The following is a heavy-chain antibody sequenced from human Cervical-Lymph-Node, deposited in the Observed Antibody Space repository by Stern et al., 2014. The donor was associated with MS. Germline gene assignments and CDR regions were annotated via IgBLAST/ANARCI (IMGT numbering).Heavy chain of an antibody. CDR2: IIPNFGTA. D-gene: IGHD3-22*01. CDR3: AIGDAYYYDSSGYYYGY. V-gene: IGHV1-69*01. CDR1: GGTFSSYA. Sequence: QVQLMQSGAEVKKPGSSVKVSCKASGGTFSSYAISWVRQAPGQGLEWMGGIIPNFGTANYAQKFQGRGTITADESTSTAYMELSSLRSEDTAVYYCAIGDAYYYDSSGYYYGYWGQGTLVTVSS. J-gene: IGHJ4*02.